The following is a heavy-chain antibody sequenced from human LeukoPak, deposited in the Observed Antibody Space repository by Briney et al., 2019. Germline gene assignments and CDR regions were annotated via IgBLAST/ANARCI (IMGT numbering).Heavy chain of an antibody. CDR3: ARKSVDTAMVTALSH. J-gene: IGHJ4*02. D-gene: IGHD5-18*01. V-gene: IGHV4-34*01. CDR1: GGSFSGYY. Sequence: PSETLSLTCAVYGGSFSGYYWSWIRQPPGKELEWIGEINHSGSTNYNPSLKSRVTISVDTSKNQFSLKLSSVTAADTAVYYCARKSVDTAMVTALSHWGQGTLVTVSS. CDR2: INHSGST.